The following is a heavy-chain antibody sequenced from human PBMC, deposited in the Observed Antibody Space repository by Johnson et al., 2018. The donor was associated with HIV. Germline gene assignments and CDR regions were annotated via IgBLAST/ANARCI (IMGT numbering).Heavy chain of an antibody. D-gene: IGHD3-22*01. CDR1: GFNFDDYA. V-gene: IGHV3-20*04. CDR3: ARDPELDYFNNRAFDI. Sequence: VQLVESGGGVVRPGGSLRLSCAASGFNFDDYAMSWVRQAPGKGLEWVSGIDWSGGRTGYADSVKGRFTISRDNAKNSVFLHMDSLRAEDTAVYYCARDPELDYFNNRAFDIWGQGTMVTVSS. J-gene: IGHJ3*02. CDR2: IDWSGGRT.